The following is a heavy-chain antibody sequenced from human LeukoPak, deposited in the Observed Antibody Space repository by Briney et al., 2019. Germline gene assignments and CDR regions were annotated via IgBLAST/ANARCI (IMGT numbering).Heavy chain of an antibody. CDR2: IYYSGST. D-gene: IGHD4-11*01. Sequence: SETLSLTCTVSGDSISSDYWSWIRQPPRKGLEWIGYIYYSGSTNYNPSLKSRVTISIDTSKNQFSLKLSSVTAADTAVYYCARATYSNYVYYFDYWGQGTLVTVSS. V-gene: IGHV4-59*01. J-gene: IGHJ4*02. CDR3: ARATYSNYVYYFDY. CDR1: GDSISSDY.